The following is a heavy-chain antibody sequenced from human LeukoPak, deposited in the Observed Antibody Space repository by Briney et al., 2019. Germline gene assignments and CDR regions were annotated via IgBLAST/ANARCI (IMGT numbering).Heavy chain of an antibody. CDR1: GFTFSSYE. CDR3: ARVIVGATGFDP. J-gene: IGHJ5*02. CDR2: ISSSGSTM. D-gene: IGHD1-26*01. Sequence: GGSLRLSCAASGFTFSSYEMNWVRQAPGKGLEWVSYISSSGSTMYYADSVKGRFTISRDNAKNSLYLQMNSLRAEDTAVYYCARVIVGATGFDPWGQGTLVTVSS. V-gene: IGHV3-48*03.